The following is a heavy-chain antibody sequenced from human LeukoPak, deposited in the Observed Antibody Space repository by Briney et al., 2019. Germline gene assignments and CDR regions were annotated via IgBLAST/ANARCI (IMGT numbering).Heavy chain of an antibody. D-gene: IGHD2-2*01. Sequence: SETLSLTCTVSGGSISSYYWSWIRQPPGKGLEWIGYIYYSGSTNYNPSLKSRVTISVDTSKNQFSLKLSSVTAADTAVYYCARNAPAYYYYYMDVWGKGTTVTISS. V-gene: IGHV4-59*01. J-gene: IGHJ6*03. CDR2: IYYSGST. CDR1: GGSISSYY. CDR3: ARNAPAYYYYYMDV.